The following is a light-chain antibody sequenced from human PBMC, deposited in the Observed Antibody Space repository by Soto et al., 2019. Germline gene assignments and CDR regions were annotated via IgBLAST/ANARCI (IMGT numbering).Light chain of an antibody. Sequence: LTQPRSVSGSLGQSVTISCTGTTSDVGGYNYVSWYQHHPGKAPKLIIYDVNNRPSGVPDRFSGSKSGNTASLTISGLRPEDEADYHCCSYAGSYLYVFGTGTKVTVL. CDR2: DVN. J-gene: IGLJ1*01. V-gene: IGLV2-11*01. CDR1: TSDVGGYNY. CDR3: CSYAGSYLYV.